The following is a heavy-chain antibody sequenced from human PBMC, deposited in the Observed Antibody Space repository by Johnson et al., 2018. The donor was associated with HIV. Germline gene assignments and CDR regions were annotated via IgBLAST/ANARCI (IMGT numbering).Heavy chain of an antibody. Sequence: VQLVESGGGLVQPGGSLRLSCAASGFTFSSYAMSWVRQAPGKGLEWVSAIRGSGGSTYYADSVKGRFTISRDNSKNSLYLQVNSLRAEDTAVYYCAHSVGATDDAFDIWGQGTMVTVSS. D-gene: IGHD1-26*01. V-gene: IGHV3-23*04. CDR1: GFTFSSYA. J-gene: IGHJ3*02. CDR3: AHSVGATDDAFDI. CDR2: IRGSGGST.